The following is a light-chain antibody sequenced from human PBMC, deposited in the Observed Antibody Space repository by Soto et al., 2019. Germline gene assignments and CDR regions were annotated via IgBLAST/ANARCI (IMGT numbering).Light chain of an antibody. CDR2: TAS. CDR1: QTISIY. V-gene: IGKV1-39*01. Sequence: DIQMTQSPSSLPASVGDRVTITCRASQTISIYLNWYQLKPGKAPKLLIFTASNLQNGVPSRFSGSGSGTDFTLTINGLQPEDFATYSCQQSYHTPYTFGQGTRLEI. J-gene: IGKJ2*01. CDR3: QQSYHTPYT.